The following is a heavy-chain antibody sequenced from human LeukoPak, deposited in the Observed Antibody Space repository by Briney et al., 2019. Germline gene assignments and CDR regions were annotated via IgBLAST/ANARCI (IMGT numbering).Heavy chain of an antibody. Sequence: ASVKVSCMASGYTFSNYGFSWVRQAPGRGLEWVGWISAQNGNTNYAQKLQGRVTMTTDTSTNTAYMELRSLRSDDTAVYYCARHYYGSGTYYHFDYWGQGTLVTVSS. V-gene: IGHV1-18*01. J-gene: IGHJ4*02. CDR1: GYTFSNYG. CDR3: ARHYYGSGTYYHFDY. CDR2: ISAQNGNT. D-gene: IGHD3-10*01.